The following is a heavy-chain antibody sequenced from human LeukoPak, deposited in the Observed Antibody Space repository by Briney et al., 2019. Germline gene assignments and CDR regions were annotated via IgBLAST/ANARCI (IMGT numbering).Heavy chain of an antibody. CDR2: VTSSTSYI. V-gene: IGHV3-21*04. J-gene: IGHJ4*02. Sequence: GGSLRLSCAASGFTFSSYILHWVRQAPGRGLEWVSSVTSSTSYIYYADSVKGRFTISRDNSKNTLYLQMNSLRAEDTAVYYCARDRSSGWYYFDYWGQGTLVTVSS. D-gene: IGHD6-19*01. CDR1: GFTFSSYI. CDR3: ARDRSSGWYYFDY.